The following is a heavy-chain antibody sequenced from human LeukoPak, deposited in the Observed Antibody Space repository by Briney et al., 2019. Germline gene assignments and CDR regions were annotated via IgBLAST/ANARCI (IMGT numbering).Heavy chain of an antibody. J-gene: IGHJ6*03. V-gene: IGHV3-66*01. CDR1: EFSVGSNY. CDR2: IYSGGST. CDR3: ARGTFGESPRYYYYYYYMDV. Sequence: GGSLRLSCAASEFSVGSNYMSWVRQAPGKGLEWVSVIYSGGSTYYADSVKGRFTISRDNSKNTLYLQMNSLRAEDTAVYYCARGTFGESPRYYYYYYYMDVWGKGTTVTISS. D-gene: IGHD3-10*01.